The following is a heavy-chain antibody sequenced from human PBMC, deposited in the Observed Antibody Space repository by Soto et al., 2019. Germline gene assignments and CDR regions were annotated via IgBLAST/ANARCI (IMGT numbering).Heavy chain of an antibody. CDR3: ARERDYDFWSGQYGMDV. V-gene: IGHV4-4*07. Sequence: SETLSLTCIVSGGSISSYYWSWIRQPAGKGLEWIGRIYTSGSTNYNPSLKSRVTMSVDTSKNQFSLKLSSVTAADTAVYYCARERDYDFWSGQYGMDVWGQGTTVTVSS. CDR1: GGSISSYY. CDR2: IYTSGST. J-gene: IGHJ6*02. D-gene: IGHD3-3*01.